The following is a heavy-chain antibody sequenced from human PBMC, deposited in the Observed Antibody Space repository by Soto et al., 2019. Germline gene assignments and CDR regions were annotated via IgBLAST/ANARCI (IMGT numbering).Heavy chain of an antibody. J-gene: IGHJ6*03. CDR2: IYYSGST. CDR1: GGSISSYY. V-gene: IGHV4-4*08. CDR3: AREEIGYYDFWSGQERRDYYYYYMDV. D-gene: IGHD3-3*01. Sequence: SETLSLTCTVSGGSISSYYWSWIRQPPGKGLEWIGYIYYSGSTNYNPSLKSRVTITVDTSKNQFSLRLSSVTAADKAVYYCAREEIGYYDFWSGQERRDYYYYYMDVWGKGTTVTVSS.